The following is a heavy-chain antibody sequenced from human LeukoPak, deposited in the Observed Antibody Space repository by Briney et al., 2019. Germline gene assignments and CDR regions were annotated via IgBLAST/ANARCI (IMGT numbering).Heavy chain of an antibody. V-gene: IGHV1-18*01. D-gene: IGHD3-3*01. J-gene: IGHJ4*02. CDR1: GYTFSSYG. CDR2: ITPYNGNT. Sequence: GASVKVSCKASGYTFSSYGISWVRQAPGQGLEWMGWITPYNGNTNYAHKLQGRVTMTTDTSTSTAYMELRSLRSDDTAVYYCARAVPPSVEWFYYWGRETLGTVSS. CDR3: ARAVPPSVEWFYY.